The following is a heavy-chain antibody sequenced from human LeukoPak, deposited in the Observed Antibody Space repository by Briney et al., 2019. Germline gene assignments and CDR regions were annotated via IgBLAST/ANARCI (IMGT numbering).Heavy chain of an antibody. J-gene: IGHJ4*02. D-gene: IGHD6-6*01. CDR1: GGSFSGYY. CDR2: INHSGST. Sequence: SETLSLTCAVYGGSFSGYYRSWIRQPPGKGLEWIGEINHSGSTNYNPSLKSRVTISVDTSKNQFSLKLSSVTAADTAVYYCARETLSSIAARPVDYWGQGTLVTVSS. CDR3: ARETLSSIAARPVDY. V-gene: IGHV4-34*01.